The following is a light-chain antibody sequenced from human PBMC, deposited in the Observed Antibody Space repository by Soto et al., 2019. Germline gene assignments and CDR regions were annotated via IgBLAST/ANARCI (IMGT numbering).Light chain of an antibody. Sequence: QSVLTQPASVSGSPGQSITISCTGTSSDIGSYNLVSWYQHHPGKAPKLMIYEGSKRPSGVSNRFSGSKSGNTASLTISGLQAEDEADYYCCSYSTSGTFVFGSGTKVT. CDR3: CSYSTSGTFV. CDR1: SSDIGSYNL. CDR2: EGS. V-gene: IGLV2-23*01. J-gene: IGLJ1*01.